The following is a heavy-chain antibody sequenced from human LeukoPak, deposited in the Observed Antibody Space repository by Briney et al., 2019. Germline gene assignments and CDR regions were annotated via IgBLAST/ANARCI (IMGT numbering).Heavy chain of an antibody. CDR1: GGTFSSYA. D-gene: IGHD4-23*01. V-gene: IGHV1-69*13. J-gene: IGHJ3*02. CDR2: IIPIFGTA. Sequence: GASVTVSCTASGGTFSSYAISWVRQAPGQGLEWMGGIIPIFGTANYAQKFQGRVTITADESTSTAYMELSSLRSEDTAVYYCAREDDYGGNSEAFDIWGQGTMVTVSS. CDR3: AREDDYGGNSEAFDI.